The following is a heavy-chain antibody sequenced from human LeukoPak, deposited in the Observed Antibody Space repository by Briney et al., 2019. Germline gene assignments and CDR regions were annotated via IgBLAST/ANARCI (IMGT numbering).Heavy chain of an antibody. V-gene: IGHV4-38-2*02. D-gene: IGHD6-19*01. CDR2: IYHSGST. Sequence: SETLSLTCTVSGYSISSGYYWGWIRQPPGKGLEWIGSIYHSGSTYYNPSLKSRVTISVDTSKNQFSLKLSSVTAADTAVYYCARSSTGYSSGWYLYFDYWGQGTLVTVSS. CDR3: ARSSTGYSSGWYLYFDY. J-gene: IGHJ4*02. CDR1: GYSISSGYY.